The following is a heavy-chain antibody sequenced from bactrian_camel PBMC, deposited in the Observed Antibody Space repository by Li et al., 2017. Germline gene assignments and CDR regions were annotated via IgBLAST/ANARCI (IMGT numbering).Heavy chain of an antibody. J-gene: IGHJ4*01. CDR3: VADIYPCRSYARDAWYYMY. CDR2: IYTDGGIT. CDR1: GDLYRSNC. V-gene: IGHV3S53*01. Sequence: HVQLVESGGGSVQAGGSLRLSCAASGDLYRSNCMGWFRQAQGKEREGVAAIYTDGGITTNADSVKDRFTISQDKDENTVYLQMNSLKPGDTAMYYCVADIYPCRSYARDAWYYMYRGQGTQVTVS. D-gene: IGHD2*01.